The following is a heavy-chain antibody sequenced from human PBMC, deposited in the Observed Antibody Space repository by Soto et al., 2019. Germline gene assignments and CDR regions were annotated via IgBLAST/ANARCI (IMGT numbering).Heavy chain of an antibody. J-gene: IGHJ4*02. CDR2: IYYGGST. Sequence: SETLSLTCTVSGVSISSRSYYWGWIRQPPGKGLEWIGYIYYGGSTYYNPSLQSRVTMSVDRSRNQFSLKLNSVTAADTAVYYCARVRREYDNSGPVDYWGQGTLVTVSS. CDR3: ARVRREYDNSGPVDY. D-gene: IGHD3-22*01. CDR1: GVSISSRSYY. V-gene: IGHV4-39*07.